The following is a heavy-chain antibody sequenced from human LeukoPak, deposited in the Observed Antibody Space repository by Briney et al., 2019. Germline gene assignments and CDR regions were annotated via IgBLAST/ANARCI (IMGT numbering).Heavy chain of an antibody. Sequence: GSLRLSCAASGFTFSSYSMNWVRQAPGKGLEWVSSISSSSSYIYYADSVKGRFTISRDNAKNSLYLQMNSLRAEDTAVYYCASESPSGYYEGGFDYGGQGPLVTVS. J-gene: IGHJ4*02. V-gene: IGHV3-21*01. CDR2: ISSSSSYI. CDR1: GFTFSSYS. D-gene: IGHD3-22*01. CDR3: ASESPSGYYEGGFDY.